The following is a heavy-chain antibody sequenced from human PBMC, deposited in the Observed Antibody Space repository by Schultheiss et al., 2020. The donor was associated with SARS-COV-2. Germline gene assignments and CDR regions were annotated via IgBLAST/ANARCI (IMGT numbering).Heavy chain of an antibody. D-gene: IGHD6-13*01. CDR3: ARGRGAAAAKGWFDP. CDR1: GYSISSGYY. Sequence: SQTLSLTCAVSGYSISSGYYWGWIRQPPGKGLEWIGSIYHSGSTNYNPSLKSRVTISVDTSKNQFSLKLSSVTAADTAVYYCARGRGAAAAKGWFDPWGQGTLVTVSS. J-gene: IGHJ5*02. CDR2: IYHSGST. V-gene: IGHV4-38-2*01.